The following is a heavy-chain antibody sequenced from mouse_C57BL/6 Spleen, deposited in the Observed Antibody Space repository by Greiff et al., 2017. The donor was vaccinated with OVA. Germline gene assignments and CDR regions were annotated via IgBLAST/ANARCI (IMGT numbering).Heavy chain of an antibody. CDR3: ARGGDYDVRYFDV. CDR1: GYSITSGYY. D-gene: IGHD2-4*01. CDR2: ISYDGSN. Sequence: ESGPGLVKPSQSLSLTCSVTGYSITSGYYWNWIRQFPGNKLEWMGYISYDGSNNYNPSLKNRISITRDTSKNQFFLKLNSVTTEDTATYYCARGGDYDVRYFDVWGTGTTVTVSS. J-gene: IGHJ1*03. V-gene: IGHV3-6*01.